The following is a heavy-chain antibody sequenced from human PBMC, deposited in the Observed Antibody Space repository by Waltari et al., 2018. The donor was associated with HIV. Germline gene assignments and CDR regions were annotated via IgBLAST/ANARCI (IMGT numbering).Heavy chain of an antibody. CDR1: GFNFSSFG. CDR3: AKDFKPLCLDPSYIDA. Sequence: VRLVESGGGVIQPGGSLTLSCKMYGFNFSSFGFHWVRQAPGKGLWWVAFMRYDETYEIYMDSVKARFIVSRGNSSDIFVLQMNSLLLYYTATFFFAKDFKPLCLDPSYIDAWGQGTLVTVSS. D-gene: IGHD3-9*01. CDR2: MRYDETYE. J-gene: IGHJ1*01. V-gene: IGHV3-30*02.